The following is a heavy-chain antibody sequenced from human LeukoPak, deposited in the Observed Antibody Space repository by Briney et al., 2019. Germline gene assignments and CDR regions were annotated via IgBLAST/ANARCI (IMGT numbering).Heavy chain of an antibody. CDR2: INHSGST. V-gene: IGHV4-39*07. Sequence: SGTLSLTCTVSGGSINSSSYYWSWIRQPPGKGLEWIGEINHSGSTNYNPSLKSRVTISVDTSKNQFSLKLSSVTAADTAVYYCAREEPRRWYGSGSYSHWFDPWGQGTLVTVSS. J-gene: IGHJ5*02. CDR1: GGSINSSSYY. D-gene: IGHD3-10*01. CDR3: AREEPRRWYGSGSYSHWFDP.